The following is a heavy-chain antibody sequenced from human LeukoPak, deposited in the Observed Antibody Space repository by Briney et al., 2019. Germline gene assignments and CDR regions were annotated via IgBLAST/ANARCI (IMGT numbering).Heavy chain of an antibody. CDR2: ISGYNGNT. CDR3: ARAPYYDSSGYYST. D-gene: IGHD3-22*01. Sequence: GASVKVSCKASGYTFTSYGISWVRQAPGQGLERVGWISGYNGNTNYAQKLQGRVTITTDTSTSTAYMELSSLRSDDTAVYYSARAPYYDSSGYYSTWGQGTLVTVSS. V-gene: IGHV1-18*01. J-gene: IGHJ5*02. CDR1: GYTFTSYG.